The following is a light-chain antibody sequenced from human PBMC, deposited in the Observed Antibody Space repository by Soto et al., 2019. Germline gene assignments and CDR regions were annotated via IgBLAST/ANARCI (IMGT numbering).Light chain of an antibody. V-gene: IGKV3-20*01. CDR1: LNVTGRF. J-gene: IGKJ4*01. Sequence: IVLTQSPGPLSLSPGESATLSCRASLNVTGRFLAWFHHKPGHSPRLLLYGASRRATGIPERFSGDGSGTDFTLTISRLEPDDFAIYYCQQYADSSPTFGGGTKVEIK. CDR3: QQYADSSPT. CDR2: GAS.